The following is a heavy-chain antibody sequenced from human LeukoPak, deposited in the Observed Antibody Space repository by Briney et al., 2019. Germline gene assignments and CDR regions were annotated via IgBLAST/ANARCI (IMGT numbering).Heavy chain of an antibody. CDR3: ARVTSSTAWFYGDY. CDR1: GGSISSSYW. CDR2: IYHGGTT. J-gene: IGHJ4*02. V-gene: IGHV4-4*02. Sequence: SETLSLTCAVSGGSISSSYWWSWVRQSPGKGLGGIGEIYHGGTTNYNPSLKSRVSISVDKSKNQVSLKLTSVTAADTAVYYCARVTSSTAWFYGDYWGQGTLVTVPS. D-gene: IGHD2-2*01.